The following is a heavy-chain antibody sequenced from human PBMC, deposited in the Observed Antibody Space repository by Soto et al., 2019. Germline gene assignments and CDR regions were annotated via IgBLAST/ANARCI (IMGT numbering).Heavy chain of an antibody. CDR3: AKDLTSLGTIDS. Sequence: GGSLRLSCAASEFTFSSFVMSWVRQAPGKGLEWVSTISYSGGSTYYADSVKGRFTISGDNSKSTLYLQMNSLRAEDTAIYYCAKDLTSLGTIDSWGQGTLVTVSS. CDR2: ISYSGGST. J-gene: IGHJ4*02. V-gene: IGHV3-23*01. D-gene: IGHD2-8*01. CDR1: EFTFSSFV.